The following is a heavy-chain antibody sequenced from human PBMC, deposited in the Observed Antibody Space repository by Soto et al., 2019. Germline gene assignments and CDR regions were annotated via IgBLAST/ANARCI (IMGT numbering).Heavy chain of an antibody. J-gene: IGHJ4*02. Sequence: QVQLQESGPGLVKPSETLSLTCSVSGGSIGSYYWTWIRQPPGKGLEWIGYIYYSGSTNYNPSLKSRVTISVDTYKNHFSLTLISVNAADTGVYYCARGGWRHIDYWGQGTLVTVSS. CDR1: GGSIGSYY. V-gene: IGHV4-59*08. CDR3: ARGGWRHIDY. D-gene: IGHD3-3*01. CDR2: IYYSGST.